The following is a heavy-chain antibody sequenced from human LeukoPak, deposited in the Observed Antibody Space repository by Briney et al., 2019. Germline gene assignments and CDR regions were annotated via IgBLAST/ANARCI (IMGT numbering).Heavy chain of an antibody. D-gene: IGHD6-19*01. Sequence: PGGSLRLSCAASGFTFSSYSMNWVRQAPGKGLEWVSSISSSSSYIYYADSVKGRFTISRDNAKNSPYLQMNSLRAEDTAVYYCAREGYSSGWYQGPDYWGQGTLVTVSS. CDR3: AREGYSSGWYQGPDY. J-gene: IGHJ4*02. CDR1: GFTFSSYS. V-gene: IGHV3-21*01. CDR2: ISSSSSYI.